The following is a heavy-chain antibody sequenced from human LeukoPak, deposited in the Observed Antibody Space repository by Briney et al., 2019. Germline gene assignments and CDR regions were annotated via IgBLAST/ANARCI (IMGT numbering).Heavy chain of an antibody. V-gene: IGHV3-30*03. CDR3: ARGPIVVVPAAEDY. Sequence: PGGSLRLSCAASGFTFSSYGMHWVRQAPGKGLEWVAVISYDGSNKYYADSVKGRFTISRDNSKNTLYLQMNSLRAEDTAVYYCARGPIVVVPAAEDYWGQGTLVTVSS. J-gene: IGHJ4*02. D-gene: IGHD2-2*01. CDR2: ISYDGSNK. CDR1: GFTFSSYG.